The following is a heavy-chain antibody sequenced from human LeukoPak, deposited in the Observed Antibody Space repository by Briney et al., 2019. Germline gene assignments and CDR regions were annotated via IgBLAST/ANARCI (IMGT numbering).Heavy chain of an antibody. V-gene: IGHV3-23*01. J-gene: IGHJ4*02. CDR2: ISGSGGST. CDR1: GFTFSSYA. CDR3: ARGIFGVVITLDY. Sequence: GGSLRLSCAASGFTFSSYAMSWVRQAPGKGLEWVSAISGSGGSTYYADSVKGRFTISRDNSKNTLYLQMNSLRAEDTAVYYCARGIFGVVITLDYWGQGTLVTVSS. D-gene: IGHD3-3*01.